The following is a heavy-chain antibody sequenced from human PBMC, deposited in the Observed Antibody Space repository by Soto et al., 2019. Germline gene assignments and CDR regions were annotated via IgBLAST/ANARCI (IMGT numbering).Heavy chain of an antibody. J-gene: IGHJ4*02. Sequence: QVQLVESGGGVVQPGRSLRLSCAPSGFTFSSFGMHWVRQVPGKGLEWVAVITYDGSQKNYADSVKGRFTIARDNSENTLYLQMNSLRAEDTAGYYCAKRGSSGWDLEYWGQGTLVTVSS. V-gene: IGHV3-30*18. CDR2: ITYDGSQK. D-gene: IGHD6-19*01. CDR3: AKRGSSGWDLEY. CDR1: GFTFSSFG.